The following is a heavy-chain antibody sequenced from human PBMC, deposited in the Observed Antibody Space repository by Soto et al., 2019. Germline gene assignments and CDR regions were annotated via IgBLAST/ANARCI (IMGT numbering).Heavy chain of an antibody. CDR1: GGTFSSYA. J-gene: IGHJ4*02. CDR2: IIPIFGTA. V-gene: IGHV1-69*13. D-gene: IGHD3-22*01. CDR3: ARGRGPYYYDSSGYIDY. Sequence: ASVKVSCKASGGTFSSYAISWVRQAPGQGLEWMGGIIPIFGTANYAQKFQGRVTITADESTSTAYMELSSLRSEDTAVYYCARGRGPYYYDSSGYIDYWGQGTLVTVSS.